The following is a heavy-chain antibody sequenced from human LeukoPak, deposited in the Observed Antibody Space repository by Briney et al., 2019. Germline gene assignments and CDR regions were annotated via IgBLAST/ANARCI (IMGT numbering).Heavy chain of an antibody. CDR1: GFSFTSYW. V-gene: IGHV5-10-1*01. J-gene: IGHJ4*02. D-gene: IGHD2-15*01. Sequence: GESLKIACQGSGFSFTSYWISWVRQLPGKGLEWMGRIDPSDSYTNYSPSFQGHLTISVDKSISTAYLQWSSLKASDTAIYYCARGLRGGPSGGGLDYWGQGTLVTVSS. CDR3: ARGLRGGPSGGGLDY. CDR2: IDPSDSYT.